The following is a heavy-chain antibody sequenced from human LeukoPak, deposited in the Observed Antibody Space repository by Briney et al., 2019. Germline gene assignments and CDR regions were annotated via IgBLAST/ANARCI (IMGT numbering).Heavy chain of an antibody. CDR3: ARFGFTGVVVPADSYYYYYYMDV. Sequence: ASVKVSCKASGYTFTSCGISWVRQAPGQGLEWMGWINAYSGNTNYAQKLQGRVTMTTDTSTSTAYMELRSLRSDDTAVHYCARFGFTGVVVPADSYYYYYYMDVWGKGTTVTVSS. D-gene: IGHD2-2*01. J-gene: IGHJ6*03. CDR2: INAYSGNT. V-gene: IGHV1-18*01. CDR1: GYTFTSCG.